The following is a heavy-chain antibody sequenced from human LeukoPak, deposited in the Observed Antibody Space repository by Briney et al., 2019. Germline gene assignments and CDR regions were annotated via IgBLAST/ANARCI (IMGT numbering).Heavy chain of an antibody. CDR1: GFTFSSYS. Sequence: PGGALRLSCAASGFTFSSYSMNWVRQAPGKGLEWVSSISSSSSYIYYADSVKGRFTISRDNAKNSLYLQMNSLRAEDTAVYYCARDQVATIDYWGQGTLVTVSS. V-gene: IGHV3-21*01. CDR2: ISSSSSYI. J-gene: IGHJ4*02. CDR3: ARDQVATIDY. D-gene: IGHD5-12*01.